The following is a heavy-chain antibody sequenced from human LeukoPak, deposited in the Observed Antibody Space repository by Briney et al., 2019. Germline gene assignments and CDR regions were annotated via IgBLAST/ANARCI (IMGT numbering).Heavy chain of an antibody. V-gene: IGHV1-18*01. D-gene: IGHD3-22*01. J-gene: IGHJ6*02. Sequence: VASVKVSCKASGYTFTSYGISWVRQAPGQGLEWMGWISAYNGNTNYAQKLQGRVSMTTDTSTSTAYMELRSLRSDDTAVYYCARVGYYDSSVDYYYYYGMDVWGQGTTVTVSS. CDR1: GYTFTSYG. CDR2: ISAYNGNT. CDR3: ARVGYYDSSVDYYYYYGMDV.